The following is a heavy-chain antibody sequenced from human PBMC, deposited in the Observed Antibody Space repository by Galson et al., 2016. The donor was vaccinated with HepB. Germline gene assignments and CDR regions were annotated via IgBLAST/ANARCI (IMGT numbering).Heavy chain of an antibody. CDR2: IYSDTST. J-gene: IGHJ4*01. V-gene: IGHV3-53*01. CDR1: AFTIGKNY. Sequence: SLRLSCAASAFTIGKNYMSWVRQAPGQGLEWVSTIYSDTSTYYADSAKCRFTISRDNSKNTLYLQMNSLRAEDTAIYYCARVPDYSPTFFDYWGQGTLVTVSS. CDR3: ARVPDYSPTFFDY. D-gene: IGHD3-16*01.